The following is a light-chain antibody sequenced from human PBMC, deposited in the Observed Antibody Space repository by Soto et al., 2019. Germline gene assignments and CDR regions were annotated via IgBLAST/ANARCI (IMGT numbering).Light chain of an antibody. CDR3: LSYADTAYF. J-gene: IGLJ1*01. CDR2: EVS. Sequence: QSALTQPPSASGSPAQSVTISCAGTSSDVGGYNYVSWYQQYPGKVPKLMIYEVSERPSGVPDRFSGSKSGNTAFLTVSGLQAEDEADYYCLSYADTAYFFGTGTKLTGL. CDR1: SSDVGGYNY. V-gene: IGLV2-8*01.